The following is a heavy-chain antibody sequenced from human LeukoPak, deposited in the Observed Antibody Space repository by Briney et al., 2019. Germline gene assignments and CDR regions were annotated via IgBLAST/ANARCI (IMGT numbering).Heavy chain of an antibody. CDR1: GGSISSGDYY. CDR3: ARVTPVSTNFDY. CDR2: TYYSGST. D-gene: IGHD2-15*01. J-gene: IGHJ4*02. Sequence: PSQTLSLTCTVSGGSISSGDYYWSWLRQPPGKGLEWIGYTYYSGSTYYNPSLKSRVTISVDTSKNQFSLKLSSVTAADTAVYYCARVTPVSTNFDYWGQGTLVTVSS. V-gene: IGHV4-30-4*01.